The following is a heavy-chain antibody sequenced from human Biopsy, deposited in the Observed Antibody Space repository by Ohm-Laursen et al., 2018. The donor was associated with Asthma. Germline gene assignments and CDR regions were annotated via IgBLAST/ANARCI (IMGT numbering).Heavy chain of an antibody. J-gene: IGHJ4*02. Sequence: SQTLSLTCTVSYGSITSGGYYWTWIRQHPGKGQEWVGFIYYRGSTYYNPSLKSRVSISIDTSKNQFSLKLSSVTAADTAVYYCARAQDYYDSRGYYRSFDYWGQGALVTVSS. CDR3: ARAQDYYDSRGYYRSFDY. CDR1: YGSITSGGYY. V-gene: IGHV4-31*03. D-gene: IGHD3-22*01. CDR2: IYYRGST.